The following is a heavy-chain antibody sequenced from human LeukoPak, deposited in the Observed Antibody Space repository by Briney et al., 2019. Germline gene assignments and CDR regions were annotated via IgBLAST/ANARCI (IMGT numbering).Heavy chain of an antibody. D-gene: IGHD3-22*01. Sequence: PSETLSLTCTVSGYSISSGYYWGWIRQPPGKGLEWIGSIYHSGSTYYNPSLKSRVTISVDTSKNQFSLKLSSVTAADTAVYYCARGKDYYDSSGYLGDAFDIWGQGTMVTVSS. CDR1: GYSISSGYY. CDR3: ARGKDYYDSSGYLGDAFDI. V-gene: IGHV4-38-2*02. CDR2: IYHSGST. J-gene: IGHJ3*02.